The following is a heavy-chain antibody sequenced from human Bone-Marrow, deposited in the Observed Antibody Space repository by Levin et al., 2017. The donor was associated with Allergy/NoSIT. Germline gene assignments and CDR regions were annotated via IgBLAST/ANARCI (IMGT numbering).Heavy chain of an antibody. J-gene: IGHJ6*03. D-gene: IGHD2-15*01. CDR1: GYIFIDFY. CDR2: INPNSAGI. Sequence: GESLKISCKASGYIFIDFYMHWVRQAPGQGLEWVGRINPNSAGINYAQKFQGRVAMTRDTSISTVYMELSRLRSDDTAVYYCARRGPSARNSPRGYYYMDVWGEGTTVTVSS. V-gene: IGHV1-2*06. CDR3: ARRGPSARNSPRGYYYMDV.